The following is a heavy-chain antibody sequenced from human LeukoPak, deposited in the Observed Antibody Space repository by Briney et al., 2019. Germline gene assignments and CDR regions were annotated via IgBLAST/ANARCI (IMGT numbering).Heavy chain of an antibody. J-gene: IGHJ3*02. CDR3: ARRVAAMGAFDI. Sequence: GESLKISCKGSGYSFTSYWIGWARQMPGKGLEWMGMIYPGDSDTRYSPSFQGQVTISADKSISTAYLQWSSLEASDTAMYYCARRVAAMGAFDIWGQGTMVTVSS. V-gene: IGHV5-51*01. D-gene: IGHD2-15*01. CDR2: IYPGDSDT. CDR1: GYSFTSYW.